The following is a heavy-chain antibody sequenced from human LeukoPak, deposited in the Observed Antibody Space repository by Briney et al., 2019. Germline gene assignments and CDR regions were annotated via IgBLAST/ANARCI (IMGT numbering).Heavy chain of an antibody. V-gene: IGHV3-48*03. CDR2: INGRGSTI. Sequence: GGSLRLSCAASGVAFSNQEMNWVGQAPGKGLEWISYINGRGSTINYADSVKGRFTISRDNAKNSVYLQMYSLKVEDTAVYYCVGSANLADWGQGTLVTVSS. J-gene: IGHJ4*02. CDR3: VGSANLAD. D-gene: IGHD3-10*01. CDR1: GVAFSNQE.